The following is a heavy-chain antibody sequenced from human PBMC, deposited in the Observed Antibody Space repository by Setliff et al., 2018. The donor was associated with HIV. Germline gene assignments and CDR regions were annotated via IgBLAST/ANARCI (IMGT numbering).Heavy chain of an antibody. CDR1: GFTFGDYA. CDR2: IKQDGSER. Sequence: GGSLRLSCTASGFTFGDYAMSWVRQAPGKGLEWVAIIKQDGSERYYVDSVKGRFTISRDNAKNSLYLQMNSLRAEDTAVYYCARDYAYNWNSVMDAWGKGTTVTVSS. CDR3: ARDYAYNWNSVMDA. J-gene: IGHJ6*03. D-gene: IGHD1-7*01. V-gene: IGHV3-7*01.